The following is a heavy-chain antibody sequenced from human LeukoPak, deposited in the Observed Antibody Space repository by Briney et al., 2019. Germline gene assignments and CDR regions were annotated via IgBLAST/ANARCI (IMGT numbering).Heavy chain of an antibody. Sequence: KTSETLSLTCTVSGGSISSYYWSWIRQPAGKGLEWIGRIYTSGSTNYNPSLKSRVTMSVDTSKNQFSLKLSSVTAADTAVYYCARDSYVWGSYRLEPLDAFDIWGQGTMVTVSS. CDR2: IYTSGST. V-gene: IGHV4-4*07. J-gene: IGHJ3*02. CDR1: GGSISSYY. CDR3: ARDSYVWGSYRLEPLDAFDI. D-gene: IGHD3-16*02.